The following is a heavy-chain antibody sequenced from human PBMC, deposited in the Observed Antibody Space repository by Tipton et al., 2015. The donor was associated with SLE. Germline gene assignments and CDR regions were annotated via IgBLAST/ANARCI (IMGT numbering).Heavy chain of an antibody. V-gene: IGHV4-39*07. J-gene: IGHJ5*02. CDR3: ARNPSGGDYRGKFDP. D-gene: IGHD4-11*01. CDR2: ISYSGAT. CDR1: GDTIDGNTYF. Sequence: LRLSCTVSGDTIDGNTYFWDWIRQPPGKGLMLIGSISYSGATSYNPSLKSRVTISVDTSKNHFSLSLISATAADTAIYYCARNPSGGDYRGKFDPWGQGAQVTVSS.